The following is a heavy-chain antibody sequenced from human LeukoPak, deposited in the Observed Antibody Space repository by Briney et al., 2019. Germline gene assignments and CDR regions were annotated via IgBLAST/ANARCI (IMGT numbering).Heavy chain of an antibody. V-gene: IGHV4-34*01. J-gene: IGHJ5*02. CDR1: RGSFSGLC. Sequence: SETLSLTCAVYRGSFSGLCWSWIRQPPGKGLEWIGEINHSGSTNFNPSLKSRVAISVDTSKNQVSLKLSSVTAADTAVYYCARGGGWRRHYYDSSGYSQENWFDPWGQGTLVTVSS. CDR2: INHSGST. CDR3: ARGGGWRRHYYDSSGYSQENWFDP. D-gene: IGHD3-22*01.